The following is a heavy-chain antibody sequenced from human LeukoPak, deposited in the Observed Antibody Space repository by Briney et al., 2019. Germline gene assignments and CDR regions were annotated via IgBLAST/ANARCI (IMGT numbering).Heavy chain of an antibody. CDR3: ARRSWDESVDY. D-gene: IGHD1-26*01. Sequence: GGSLRLSCAASGFTFSSYAMPWVRQAPGKGLEWVAVISYDGSNKYYADSVKGRFTISRDNSKNTLYLQMNSLRAEDTAVYYCARRSWDESVDYWGQGTLVTVSS. CDR1: GFTFSSYA. CDR2: ISYDGSNK. J-gene: IGHJ4*02. V-gene: IGHV3-30*01.